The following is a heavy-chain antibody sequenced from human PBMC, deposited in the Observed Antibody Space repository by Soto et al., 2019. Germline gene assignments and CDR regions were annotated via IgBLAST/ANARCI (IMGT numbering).Heavy chain of an antibody. CDR2: IIPILGIA. CDR3: ASPKLEVAAFDI. V-gene: IGHV1-69*02. Sequence: ASVKVSCKASGGTFSSYTISWVRQAPGQGLEWMGRIIPILGIANYAQKFQGRVTITADKSTSTAHMELSSLRSEDTAVYYCASPKLEVAAFDIWGQGTMVTVSS. D-gene: IGHD1-1*01. CDR1: GGTFSSYT. J-gene: IGHJ3*02.